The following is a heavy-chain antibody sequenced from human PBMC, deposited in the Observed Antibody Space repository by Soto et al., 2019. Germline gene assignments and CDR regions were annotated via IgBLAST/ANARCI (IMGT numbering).Heavy chain of an antibody. CDR1: GFTLSSYS. CDR3: AKVCSGGSCYSDYYYYYMDV. Sequence: GXSLRLSCAASGFTLSSYSLNWFRQAPVNGLERVSYISSSSSTIYYADSVKGRFTISRDNSKNTLYLQMNSLRAEDTAVYYCAKVCSGGSCYSDYYYYYMDVWGKGTTVTVSS. V-gene: IGHV3-48*01. CDR2: ISSSSSTI. J-gene: IGHJ6*03. D-gene: IGHD2-15*01.